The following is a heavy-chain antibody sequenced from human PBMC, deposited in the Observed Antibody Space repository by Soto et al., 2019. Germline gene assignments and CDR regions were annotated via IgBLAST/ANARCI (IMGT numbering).Heavy chain of an antibody. Sequence: GGSLRLSCAASGFTVSSNYMSWVRQAPGKGLEWVSVIYSGGSTYYADSVKGRFTISRDKSKNTLYLQMNSLRAEDTAVYYCARGREDSSDAFDIWGQGTMVTVS. CDR2: IYSGGST. CDR1: GFTVSSNY. V-gene: IGHV3-66*02. J-gene: IGHJ3*02. CDR3: ARGREDSSDAFDI.